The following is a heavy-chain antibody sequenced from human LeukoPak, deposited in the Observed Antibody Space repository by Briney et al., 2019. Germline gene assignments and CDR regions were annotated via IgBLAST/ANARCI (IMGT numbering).Heavy chain of an antibody. Sequence: GGSLRLSCAASGFTFSSYSMNWVRQAPGKGLEWVSSISSSSYIYYADSVKGRFTISRDNAKNSLYLQMNSLRAEDTAVYYCARGATMGFGELFITSYPYYFDYWGQGTLVTVSS. CDR2: ISSSSYI. V-gene: IGHV3-21*01. J-gene: IGHJ4*02. CDR1: GFTFSSYS. CDR3: ARGATMGFGELFITSYPYYFDY. D-gene: IGHD3-10*01.